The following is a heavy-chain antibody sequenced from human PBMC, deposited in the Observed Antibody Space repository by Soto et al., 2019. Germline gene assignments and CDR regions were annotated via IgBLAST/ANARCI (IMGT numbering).Heavy chain of an antibody. J-gene: IGHJ5*02. Sequence: PSETLSLTCTVSGGSISSGDYYWSWIRQPPGKGLEWIGYIYYSGTTYYSPSLKSRLSISLDTPKNQFSLKLSSVTAADTAVYYCARVRSGWPGPAFDPWGQGTLVTVSS. CDR2: IYYSGTT. CDR1: GGSISSGDYY. D-gene: IGHD3-3*01. V-gene: IGHV4-30-4*02. CDR3: ARVRSGWPGPAFDP.